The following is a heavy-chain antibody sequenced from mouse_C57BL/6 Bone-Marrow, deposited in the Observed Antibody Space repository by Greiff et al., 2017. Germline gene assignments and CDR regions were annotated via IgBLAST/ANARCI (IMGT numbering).Heavy chain of an antibody. CDR3: AMGGDYDPFAY. V-gene: IGHV1-74*01. CDR2: IHPSDSDT. D-gene: IGHD2-4*01. J-gene: IGHJ3*01. CDR1: GYTFTSYW. Sequence: QVQLQQSGAELVKPGASVKVSCKASGYTFTSYWMHWVKQRPGQGLEWIGRIHPSDSDTNYNQKFKGKATLTVDKSSSTAYMQLSSLTSEDSAVYYCAMGGDYDPFAYWGQGTLVTVSA.